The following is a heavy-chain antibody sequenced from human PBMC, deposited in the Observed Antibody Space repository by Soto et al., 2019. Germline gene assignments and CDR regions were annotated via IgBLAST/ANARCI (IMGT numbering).Heavy chain of an antibody. D-gene: IGHD3-3*01. CDR2: MNPNSGNT. CDR1: GYTFTSYD. CDR3: AIIPYYDFWSGYYDT. J-gene: IGHJ3*02. Sequence: QVQLVQSGAEVKKPGASVKVSYKASGYTFTSYDINWVRQATEQGLEWMGWMNPNSGNTGYAQKFQGRVTMTRNTSISTAYMELSSLRSEDTAVYYCAIIPYYDFWSGYYDTWGQGTMVTVSS. V-gene: IGHV1-8*01.